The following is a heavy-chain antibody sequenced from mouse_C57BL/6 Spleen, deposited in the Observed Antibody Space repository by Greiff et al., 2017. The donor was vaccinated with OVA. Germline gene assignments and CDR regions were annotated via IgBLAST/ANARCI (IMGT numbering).Heavy chain of an antibody. D-gene: IGHD1-1*01. J-gene: IGHJ2*01. Sequence: QVQLQQPGAELVKPGASVKLSCKASGYTFTSYWMHWVKQRPGQGLEWIGMIHPNSGSTNYNEKFKSKATLTVDKSSSTAYMQLSSLTSEDSAVYYCADITTVVATGDYWGQGTTLTVSS. V-gene: IGHV1-64*01. CDR1: GYTFTSYW. CDR3: ADITTVVATGDY. CDR2: IHPNSGST.